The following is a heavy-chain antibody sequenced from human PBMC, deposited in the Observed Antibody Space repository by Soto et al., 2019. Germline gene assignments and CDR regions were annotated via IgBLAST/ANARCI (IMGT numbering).Heavy chain of an antibody. Sequence: GGSLRLSCAAAGFDFEDYAMHWVRQRPGKGLVWVARIYRDGTTSYADSVKGRFTISRDNAKNTVSLQMNSLKDEDTAVYYCMRGNTGYGNFDYWGQGTLVTVSS. CDR2: IYRDGTT. CDR3: MRGNTGYGNFDY. D-gene: IGHD5-12*01. V-gene: IGHV3-74*01. CDR1: GFDFEDYA. J-gene: IGHJ4*02.